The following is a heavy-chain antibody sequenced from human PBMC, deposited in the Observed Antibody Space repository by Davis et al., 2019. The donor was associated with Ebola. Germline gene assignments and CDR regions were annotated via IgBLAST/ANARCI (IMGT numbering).Heavy chain of an antibody. J-gene: IGHJ4*02. CDR1: GYTFTGYY. Sequence: AASVKVSCKASGYTFTGYYMHWVRQAPGQGLEWMGWINPNSGGTNYAQKFQGRLTLTTDTSTSTVYMELRSLTSDDTAEYYCARGGTGYDYAFEYWGQGSLVSVSS. D-gene: IGHD5-12*01. CDR2: INPNSGGT. CDR3: ARGGTGYDYAFEY. V-gene: IGHV1-2*02.